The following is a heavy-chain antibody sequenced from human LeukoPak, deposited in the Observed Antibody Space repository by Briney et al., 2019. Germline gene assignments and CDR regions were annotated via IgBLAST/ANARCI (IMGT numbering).Heavy chain of an antibody. D-gene: IGHD5-12*01. J-gene: IGHJ4*02. Sequence: PGRSLRLSCAASGFTFSNFGMHWVRQAPGKGLEWVAVIWYDGSNKDHADSVKGRFTISRDNSKNTLYLQMNNLRVEDTAVYYCAREEGHWLRDPPINFDSWGQGTLVTVSS. CDR3: AREEGHWLRDPPINFDS. CDR2: IWYDGSNK. V-gene: IGHV3-33*01. CDR1: GFTFSNFG.